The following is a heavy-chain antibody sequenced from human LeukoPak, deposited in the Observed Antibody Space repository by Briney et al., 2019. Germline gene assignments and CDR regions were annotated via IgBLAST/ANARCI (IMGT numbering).Heavy chain of an antibody. D-gene: IGHD5-12*01. CDR2: MKQVGSEK. CDR1: GFTFSIDW. V-gene: IGHV3-7*01. CDR3: ARDRGRTGYDLYVY. Sequence: PGGSLRLSCAASGFTFSIDWMSWVRQAPGKGLEWVANMKQVGSEKYYVDSVKGRFTISRDNAKNSLYLQVNSLRAEDTAVYYCARDRGRTGYDLYVYWGQGTLVTVSS. J-gene: IGHJ4*02.